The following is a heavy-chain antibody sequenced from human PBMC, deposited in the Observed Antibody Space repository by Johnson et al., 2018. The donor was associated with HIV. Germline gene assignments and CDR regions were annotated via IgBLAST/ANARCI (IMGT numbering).Heavy chain of an antibody. CDR3: ARDRALSHPGGAFDI. J-gene: IGHJ3*02. CDR1: GFTFSDYY. Sequence: QVQLVESGGGLVKPGGSLRLSCATSGFTFSDYYMTWIRQAPGKGLEWVSYISSRSGITIYYADSVRGRFTISRANAKNSLYLQMNSLRAEDTAVYYCARDRALSHPGGAFDIWGRGTVVTVSS. CDR2: ISSRSGITI. V-gene: IGHV3-11*04. D-gene: IGHD2/OR15-2a*01.